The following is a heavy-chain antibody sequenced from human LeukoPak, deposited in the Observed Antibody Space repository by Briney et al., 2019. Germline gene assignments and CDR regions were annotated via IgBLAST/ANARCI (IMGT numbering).Heavy chain of an antibody. V-gene: IGHV4-59*12. D-gene: IGHD1-26*01. CDR1: GGSISSYY. J-gene: IGHJ4*02. CDR3: ARVRSSRAFDY. Sequence: PSETLSLTCTVSGGSISSYYWSWIRQPPGKGLEWIGNIYDRGSTKYNPSLKSRVTISVDTSKNQFSLRLSSVTAADTAVYYCARVRSSRAFDYWGQGTLVTVSS. CDR2: IYDRGST.